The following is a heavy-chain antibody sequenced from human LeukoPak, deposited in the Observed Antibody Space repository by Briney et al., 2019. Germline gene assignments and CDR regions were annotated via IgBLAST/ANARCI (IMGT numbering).Heavy chain of an antibody. D-gene: IGHD5-24*01. CDR2: IIPIFSTA. Sequence: ASVKVSCKASGGTFSSYAISWVRQAPGQGLEWMGGIIPIFSTANYAQKFQGRVTITADESTSTAYMELSSLRSEDTAVYYCARGSRDGYNFSSGRFDYWGQGTLVTVSS. V-gene: IGHV1-69*13. CDR3: ARGSRDGYNFSSGRFDY. J-gene: IGHJ4*02. CDR1: GGTFSSYA.